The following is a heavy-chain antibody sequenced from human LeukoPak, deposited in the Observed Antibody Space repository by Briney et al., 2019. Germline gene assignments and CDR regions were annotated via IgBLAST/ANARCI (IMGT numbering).Heavy chain of an antibody. V-gene: IGHV4-39*01. Sequence: SETLSLTCTVYGGSIRSSSYYWGWIRQPPGKGLEWIGSIYYSGSTYYNPSLKSRVTISVDTSKNQFSLKLSSVTAADTAVYYCASPLAWGQGTLVTVSS. CDR2: IYYSGST. J-gene: IGHJ4*02. CDR1: GGSIRSSSYY. CDR3: ASPLA. D-gene: IGHD5-12*01.